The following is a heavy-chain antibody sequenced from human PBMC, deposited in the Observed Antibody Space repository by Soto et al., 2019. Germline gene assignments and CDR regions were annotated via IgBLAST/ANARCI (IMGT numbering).Heavy chain of an antibody. J-gene: IGHJ5*02. Sequence: PGGSLRLSCAASGFTFSSYAMSWVRQAPGKGLEWVSAISGSGGSTYYADSVKGRFTISRDNSKNTLYLQMNSLRAEDTAVYYCAKDGSYDYVWGSYRVNWFDPWGQGTLVTVSS. CDR1: GFTFSSYA. D-gene: IGHD3-16*02. CDR2: ISGSGGST. V-gene: IGHV3-23*01. CDR3: AKDGSYDYVWGSYRVNWFDP.